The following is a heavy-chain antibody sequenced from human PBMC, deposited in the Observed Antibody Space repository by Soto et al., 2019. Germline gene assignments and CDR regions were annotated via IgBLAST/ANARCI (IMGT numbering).Heavy chain of an antibody. Sequence: VPVKVACKASGYTYTIYAMHWLLQTPGQRLEWMGWINVDSGDTKYSQKFQGRVTITRDASASTAYMELSSLRSEDTAVYYCARDSRLYSGTYHRYWGQGTLVSVSS. V-gene: IGHV1-3*01. J-gene: IGHJ4*01. CDR1: GYTYTIYA. CDR3: ARDSRLYSGTYHRY. CDR2: INVDSGDT. D-gene: IGHD1-26*01.